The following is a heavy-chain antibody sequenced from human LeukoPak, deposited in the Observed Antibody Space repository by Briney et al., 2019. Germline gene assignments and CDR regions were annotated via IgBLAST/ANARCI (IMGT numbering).Heavy chain of an antibody. CDR3: ARDSFGGYCSSTSCSPVYFDY. CDR2: IIPIFGTA. CDR1: GGTFSSYA. V-gene: IGHV1-69*13. Sequence: ASVKVSCKASGGTFSSYAISWVRQAPGQGLEWMGGIIPIFGTANYAQKFQGRVTITADESTSTAYMELSSLRSEDTAVYYCARDSFGGYCSSTSCSPVYFDYWGQGTLVTVSS. J-gene: IGHJ4*02. D-gene: IGHD2-2*01.